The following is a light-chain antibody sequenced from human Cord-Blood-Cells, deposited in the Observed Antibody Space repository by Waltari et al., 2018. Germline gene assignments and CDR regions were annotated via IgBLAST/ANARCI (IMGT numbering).Light chain of an antibody. J-gene: IGKJ1*01. V-gene: IGKV1-5*03. CDR3: QQYNSYSRT. CDR2: KAS. CDR1: QSISSW. Sequence: DIQMTQSPSTLSASVGDRVTITCRASQSISSWLAWYQQKPGKAPKLLIYKASSLESGDPSRFSGSGSGTEFTLTISSLQPDDFATYYCQQYNSYSRTFCQGTKVEIK.